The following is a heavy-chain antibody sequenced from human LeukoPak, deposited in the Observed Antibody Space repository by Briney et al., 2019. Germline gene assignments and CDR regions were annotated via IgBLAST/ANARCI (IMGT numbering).Heavy chain of an antibody. J-gene: IGHJ6*02. CDR2: IYTSGST. D-gene: IGHD4-17*01. Sequence: SETLSLTCTVSGGSISSYYWSWIRQPAGKGLEWIGRIYTSGSTNYNPSLKSRVTMSVDTSKNQFSLKLSSVTAADTAVYYCARHYGDHEFYYYYYGMDVWGQASTVTV. V-gene: IGHV4-4*07. CDR3: ARHYGDHEFYYYYYGMDV. CDR1: GGSISSYY.